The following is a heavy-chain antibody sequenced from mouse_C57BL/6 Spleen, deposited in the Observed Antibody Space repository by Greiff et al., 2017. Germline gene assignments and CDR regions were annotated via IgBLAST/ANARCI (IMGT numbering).Heavy chain of an antibody. D-gene: IGHD3-2*02. CDR3: ARGGGAGYWFAY. V-gene: IGHV1-4*01. CDR2: INPSSGYT. J-gene: IGHJ3*01. CDR1: GYTFTSYT. Sequence: QVQLKESGAELARPGASVKMSCKASGYTFTSYTMHWVKQRTGQGLEWIGYINPSSGYTKYNQKFKDKATLTADKSSSTAYLKLSGLTSEDSAVYYVARGGGAGYWFAYWGQGTLVTVSA.